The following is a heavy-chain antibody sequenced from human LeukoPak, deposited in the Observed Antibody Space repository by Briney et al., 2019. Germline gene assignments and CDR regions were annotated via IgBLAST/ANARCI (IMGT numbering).Heavy chain of an antibody. Sequence: SETLSLTCTVAGGSISSYYWSWVRQPAGKGLEWIGRIYTSGSTNYNPSLKSRVPISVDKSKNQFSLKLSSVTAADTAVYYCARDRIAVAGSGWFDPWGRGTLVTVSS. CDR2: IYTSGST. V-gene: IGHV4-4*07. CDR1: GGSISSYY. CDR3: ARDRIAVAGSGWFDP. J-gene: IGHJ5*02. D-gene: IGHD6-19*01.